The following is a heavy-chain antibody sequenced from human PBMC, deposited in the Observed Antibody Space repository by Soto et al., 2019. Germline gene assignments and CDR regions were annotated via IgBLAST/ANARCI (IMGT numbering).Heavy chain of an antibody. CDR1: GYTFTSYA. CDR2: INAGNGNT. J-gene: IGHJ4*02. V-gene: IGHV1-3*01. D-gene: IGHD2-15*01. CDR3: ARGLGWWPWDY. Sequence: QVQLVQSGAEVKKPGASVKVSCKASGYTFTSYAMHWVRQAPGQRLEWMGWINAGNGNTKYSQKFQGRVTITRDTSASTAYMELSSLRSEDTAVYYCARGLGWWPWDYWGQGTLVTVSS.